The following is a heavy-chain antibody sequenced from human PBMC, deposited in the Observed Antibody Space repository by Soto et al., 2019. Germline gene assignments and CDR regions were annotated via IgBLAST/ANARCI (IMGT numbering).Heavy chain of an antibody. J-gene: IGHJ5*02. Sequence: EVQLVESGGGLVQPGGSLRLSCAASGFTVSSNSMTWVRQAPGKGLEWVSIIYTGGSTNYADSVKGRFTISRDSSKNTVYLQMNSLRAEDTAVYYCARDTNRGVFWFDPWGQGTLVTVSS. CDR1: GFTVSSNS. D-gene: IGHD1-26*01. V-gene: IGHV3-66*01. CDR2: IYTGGST. CDR3: ARDTNRGVFWFDP.